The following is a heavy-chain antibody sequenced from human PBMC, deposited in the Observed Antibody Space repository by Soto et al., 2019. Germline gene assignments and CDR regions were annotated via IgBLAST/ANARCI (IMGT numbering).Heavy chain of an antibody. Sequence: SETLSLTCAVYGGSFSGYYWSWIRQPPGKGLEWIGEINHSGSTNYNPSLKSRVTISVDTSKNQFSLKLSSVTAADTAVYYCARVTRRYDILTGYQPYYFDYWGQGTLVTVSS. D-gene: IGHD3-9*01. CDR2: INHSGST. V-gene: IGHV4-34*01. CDR3: ARVTRRYDILTGYQPYYFDY. J-gene: IGHJ4*02. CDR1: GGSFSGYY.